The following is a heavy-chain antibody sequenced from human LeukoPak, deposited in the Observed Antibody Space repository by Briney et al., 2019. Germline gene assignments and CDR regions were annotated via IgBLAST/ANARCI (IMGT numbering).Heavy chain of an antibody. V-gene: IGHV4-39*07. Sequence: PSETLSLTCSVSGGSISSSPYYWGWIRQPPGRGLQWIANIYHTGSTYYNPSLNSRVTISMDTSKNQFSLKLKSVTAADTAVYYCGRFGILTGVFDYWGQGILVTVSS. CDR1: GGSISSSPYY. D-gene: IGHD3-9*01. CDR3: GRFGILTGVFDY. J-gene: IGHJ4*02. CDR2: IYHTGST.